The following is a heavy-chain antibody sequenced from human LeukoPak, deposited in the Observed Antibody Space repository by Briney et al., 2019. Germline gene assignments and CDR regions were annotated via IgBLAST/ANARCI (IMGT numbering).Heavy chain of an antibody. CDR1: GYTFTSYG. D-gene: IGHD3-10*01. V-gene: IGHV1-18*01. J-gene: IGHJ4*02. Sequence: ASVKVSCKASGYTFTSYGISWVRQAPGQGLEWMGWISAYNGNTNYAQKLQGRVTMTTDTSTSTAYMELRSLRSDDTAVYYCARDGEYGSGSYYTEFVYWGQGTLVTVSS. CDR3: ARDGEYGSGSYYTEFVY. CDR2: ISAYNGNT.